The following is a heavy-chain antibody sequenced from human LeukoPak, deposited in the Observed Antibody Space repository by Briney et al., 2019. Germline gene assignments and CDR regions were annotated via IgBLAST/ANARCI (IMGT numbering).Heavy chain of an antibody. D-gene: IGHD3-16*01. V-gene: IGHV4-30-4*07. CDR1: GGSISSGGYS. J-gene: IGHJ5*02. CDR3: ARGGGWFDP. CDR2: IYYSGST. Sequence: SETLSLTCAVSGGSISSGGYSWSWIRQPPGKGLEWIGYIYYSGSTYYNPSLKSRLTISVDTSKNKFSLKLSSVTAADTAVYYCARGGGWFDPWGQGTLVTVSS.